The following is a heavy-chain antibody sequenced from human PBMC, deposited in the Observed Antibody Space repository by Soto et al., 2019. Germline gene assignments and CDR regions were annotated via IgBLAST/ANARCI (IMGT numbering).Heavy chain of an antibody. Sequence: QVQLVQSGAEEKKPGASVKVSCKASGYTFTGYAMHWVRQAPGQRLEWMGWINAGNGNTKYSQKFQVRVTITRDTSASTAYMELSSLRSEDTAVYYCERAVAVAADFDYWGQGTLVTVSS. V-gene: IGHV1-3*05. CDR1: GYTFTGYA. CDR2: INAGNGNT. CDR3: ERAVAVAADFDY. D-gene: IGHD6-19*01. J-gene: IGHJ4*02.